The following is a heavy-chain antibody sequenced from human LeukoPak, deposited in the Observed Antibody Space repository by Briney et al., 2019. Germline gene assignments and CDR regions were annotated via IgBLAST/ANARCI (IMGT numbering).Heavy chain of an antibody. J-gene: IGHJ4*02. Sequence: SETLSLTCTVSGGSVTSTSYYWGRIRQPPGKGLEWIANIYYTGSTYSNPSLKSRVTMSVDTSKNQFSLKMNSVTAADTAVYYCARLSKGRFFDYIFDYWGQGTLVTVSS. D-gene: IGHD3-9*01. CDR1: GGSVTSTSYY. V-gene: IGHV4-39*01. CDR2: IYYTGST. CDR3: ARLSKGRFFDYIFDY.